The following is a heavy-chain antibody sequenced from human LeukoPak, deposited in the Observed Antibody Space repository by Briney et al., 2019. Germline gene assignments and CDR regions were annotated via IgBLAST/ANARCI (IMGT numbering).Heavy chain of an antibody. CDR2: IYDSGNT. D-gene: IGHD6-19*01. CDR3: ARRSSSGYNWFDP. V-gene: IGHV4-31*03. Sequence: NSSETLSLTCNVSGVSISGGIYYWTWIRQLPGKGLEWIGHIYDSGNTYYNPSLKSRLNISVDTSKNQFSLQLTSVTAADTAVYYCARRSSSGYNWFDPWSQGTLVTISS. J-gene: IGHJ5*02. CDR1: GVSISGGIYY.